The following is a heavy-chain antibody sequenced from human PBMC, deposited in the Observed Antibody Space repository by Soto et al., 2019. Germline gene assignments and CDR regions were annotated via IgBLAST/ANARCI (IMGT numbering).Heavy chain of an antibody. D-gene: IGHD3-9*01. CDR2: IVPVLTTT. Sequence: QVVLVQSGTEVKKPGSSVKVSCMASGGTFDAFAFTWVRQAPGQGLEWLGGIVPVLTTTNYAQKFQDRLTITADESTTSVFMELSSLRSDDTAVYYCARDQIILRSPGTYEAIDPWGQGTLVTVSS. J-gene: IGHJ5*02. CDR1: GGTFDAFA. CDR3: ARDQIILRSPGTYEAIDP. V-gene: IGHV1-69*01.